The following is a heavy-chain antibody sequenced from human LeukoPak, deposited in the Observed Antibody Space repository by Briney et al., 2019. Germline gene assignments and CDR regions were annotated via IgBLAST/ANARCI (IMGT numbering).Heavy chain of an antibody. CDR3: VKYTGNSILVRFDY. D-gene: IGHD4-23*01. CDR1: GFTFSSYA. J-gene: IGHJ4*02. V-gene: IGHV3-23*01. CDR2: ISCSGSGT. Sequence: GGSLRLSCAASGFTFSSYAMTWFRQAPGKGLEWVSGISCSGSGTYYADSVKGRFTISRDNSKTTLYLQMNSLRAEDTALYYCVKYTGNSILVRFDYWGQGTLVTVSS.